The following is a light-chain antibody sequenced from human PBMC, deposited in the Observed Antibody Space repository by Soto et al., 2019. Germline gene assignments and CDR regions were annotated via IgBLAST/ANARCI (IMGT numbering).Light chain of an antibody. CDR1: QSLVYSDGNTY. CDR3: VQFSHFPRT. Sequence: DIVMTQTPLSSPVTLGQPGSISCRSSQSLVYSDGNTYLSWLQQRPGQPPRLLIYQVSNRFSGVPDRFSGSGAGTHFTLKISRVEAEDVRVYYCVQFSHFPRTFGQGTKVEIK. CDR2: QVS. J-gene: IGKJ1*01. V-gene: IGKV2-24*01.